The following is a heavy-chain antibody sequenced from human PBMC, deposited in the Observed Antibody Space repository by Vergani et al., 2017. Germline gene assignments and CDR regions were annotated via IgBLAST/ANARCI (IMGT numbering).Heavy chain of an antibody. CDR1: GFTFSSYS. J-gene: IGHJ4*02. V-gene: IGHV3-21*01. Sequence: EVQLVESGGGLVKPGGSLRLSCAASGFTFSSYSMNWVRQAPGKGLKWVSSISSSSSYIYYADSVKGRFTISRDNAKNSLYLQMNSLRAEDTAVYYCARSPYYHGSGPFAYFDYWGQGTLVTVSS. CDR2: ISSSSSYI. D-gene: IGHD3-10*01. CDR3: ARSPYYHGSGPFAYFDY.